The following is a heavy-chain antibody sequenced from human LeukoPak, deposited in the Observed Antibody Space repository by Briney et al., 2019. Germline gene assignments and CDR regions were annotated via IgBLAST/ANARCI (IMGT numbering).Heavy chain of an antibody. V-gene: IGHV1-2*04. CDR2: INPNSGGT. Sequence: ASVKVSCKASGYTFTGYYMHWVRQAPGQGLEWMGWINPNSGGTNYAQKFQGWVTMTRDTSISTAYMELSRLRSEDTAVYYCARGPEDHYYYGMDVWGQGTTVTVSS. J-gene: IGHJ6*02. CDR1: GYTFTGYY. CDR3: ARGPEDHYYYGMDV.